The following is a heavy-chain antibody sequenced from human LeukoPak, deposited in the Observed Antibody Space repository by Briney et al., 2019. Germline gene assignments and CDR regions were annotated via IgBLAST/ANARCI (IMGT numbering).Heavy chain of an antibody. Sequence: GGSLRLSCAASGFTFSSYAMTWVRQAPGKGLEWVSGINSDGSSTSYADSVKGRFTISRDNAKNTLYLQMNSLRAEDTAVYYCAREAGPDYWGQGTLVTVSS. V-gene: IGHV3-74*01. J-gene: IGHJ4*02. CDR3: AREAGPDY. CDR1: GFTFSSYA. D-gene: IGHD6-19*01. CDR2: INSDGSST.